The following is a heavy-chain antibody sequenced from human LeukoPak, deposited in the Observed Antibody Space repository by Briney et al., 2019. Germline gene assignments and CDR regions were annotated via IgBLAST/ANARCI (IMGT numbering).Heavy chain of an antibody. CDR3: ARAYGDYYLDY. V-gene: IGHV4-34*01. Sequence: SETLSLTCAVYGGSFSGYYWSWIRQPPGKGLEWIGEINHSGSTNYNPSLKSRVTISVDTSKNQFSLKLSSVTAADTAVYYCARAYGDYYLDYWGQGTLVTVSS. D-gene: IGHD4-17*01. J-gene: IGHJ4*02. CDR1: GGSFSGYY. CDR2: INHSGST.